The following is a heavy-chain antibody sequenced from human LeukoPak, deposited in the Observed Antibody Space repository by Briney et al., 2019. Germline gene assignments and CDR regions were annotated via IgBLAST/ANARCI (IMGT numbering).Heavy chain of an antibody. CDR2: ISAYNGNT. D-gene: IGHD4-17*01. Sequence: ASVKVSCKASGYTFTSYYMHWVRQAPGQGLEWMGWISAYNGNTNYAQKLQGRVTMTTDTSTSTAYMELRSLRSDDTAVYYCARATVTTSGDDYWGQGTLVTVSS. CDR1: GYTFTSYY. V-gene: IGHV1-18*04. CDR3: ARATVTTSGDDY. J-gene: IGHJ4*02.